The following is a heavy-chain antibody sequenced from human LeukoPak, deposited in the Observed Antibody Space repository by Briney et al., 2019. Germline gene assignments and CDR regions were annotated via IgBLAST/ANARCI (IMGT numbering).Heavy chain of an antibody. D-gene: IGHD6-6*01. CDR3: ARDEGSSSTFDY. CDR1: GLTFSSYA. J-gene: IGHJ4*02. Sequence: LPGGSLRLSCAASGLTFSSYAMSWVRLAPGKGLEWVSAISDSGGSTFYADSVKGRFTISRDNSKNTLYLQMNSLRAEDTAVYYCARDEGSSSTFDYWGQGTLVTVSS. V-gene: IGHV3-23*01. CDR2: ISDSGGST.